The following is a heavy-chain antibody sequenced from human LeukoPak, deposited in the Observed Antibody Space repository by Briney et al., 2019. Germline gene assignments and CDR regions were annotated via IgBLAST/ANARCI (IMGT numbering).Heavy chain of an antibody. CDR1: GYSLTKLP. D-gene: IGHD2/OR15-2a*01. CDR3: ATGLIVIVKEALWNDF. Sequence: ASVKVSCKVSGYSLTKLPINWVRQPPGKWLEWMGGFDPEEGETIYSQKFQGRLTMTEDTSADTAYMELNNLRSEDTAVYYCATGLIVIVKEALWNDFWGQGTLVTVSS. CDR2: FDPEEGET. J-gene: IGHJ4*02. V-gene: IGHV1-24*01.